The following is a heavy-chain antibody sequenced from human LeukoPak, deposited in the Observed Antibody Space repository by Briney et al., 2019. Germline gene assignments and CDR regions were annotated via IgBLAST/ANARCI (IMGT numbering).Heavy chain of an antibody. CDR3: ARQDISGWYRTNWFDP. J-gene: IGHJ5*02. Sequence: SETLSLTSTVYGGSISSSSYYWGWIRQPPGKGLEWIGSMYYSGSTYYNPSLKSRVTISVDTSKNQFSLKLSSVTAADTAVYYCARQDISGWYRTNWFDPWGQGTLVTVSS. D-gene: IGHD6-19*01. CDR1: GGSISSSSYY. V-gene: IGHV4-39*01. CDR2: MYYSGST.